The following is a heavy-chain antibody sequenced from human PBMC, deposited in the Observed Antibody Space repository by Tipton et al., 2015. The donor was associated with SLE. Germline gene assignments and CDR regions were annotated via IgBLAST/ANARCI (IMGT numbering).Heavy chain of an antibody. Sequence: TLSLTCTVSAGSITSSSYYWAWIRQPPGKGLEWIGTIYHSGSTYYNPSLKSRVTISVDTSKNQFSLKLRSVTAADTAVYYCARLKGRLELPGYHYYGMDVWGQGTTVSVSS. CDR3: ARLKGRLELPGYHYYGMDV. CDR2: IYHSGST. D-gene: IGHD1-7*01. V-gene: IGHV4-39*01. CDR1: AGSITSSSYY. J-gene: IGHJ6*02.